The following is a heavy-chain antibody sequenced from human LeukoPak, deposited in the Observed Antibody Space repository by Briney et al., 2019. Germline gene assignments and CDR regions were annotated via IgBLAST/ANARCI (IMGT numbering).Heavy chain of an antibody. CDR2: IYYSGST. CDR1: GGSISSSSYY. J-gene: IGHJ4*02. D-gene: IGHD5-24*01. CDR3: ARDPGDGYNKQGFFDY. Sequence: PSETLSLTCTVSGGSISSSSYYWGWIRQPPGKGLEWIGSIYYSGSTYYNPSPKSRVTISVDTSKNQFSLKLSSVTAADTAVYYCARDPGDGYNKQGFFDYWGQGTLVTVSS. V-gene: IGHV4-39*07.